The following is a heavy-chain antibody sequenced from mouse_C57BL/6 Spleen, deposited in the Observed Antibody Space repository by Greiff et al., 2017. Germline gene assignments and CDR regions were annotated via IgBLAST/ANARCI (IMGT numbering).Heavy chain of an antibody. V-gene: IGHV3-6*01. CDR1: GYSITSGYY. CDR2: ISYDGSN. J-gene: IGHJ2*01. Sequence: EVKLMESGPGLVKPSQSLSLTCSVTGYSITSGYYWNWIRQFPGNKLEWMGYISYDGSNNYNPSLKNRISITRDTSKNQFFLKLNSVTTEDTATYYCARAFTTVVYFDYWGQGTTLTVSS. D-gene: IGHD1-1*01. CDR3: ARAFTTVVYFDY.